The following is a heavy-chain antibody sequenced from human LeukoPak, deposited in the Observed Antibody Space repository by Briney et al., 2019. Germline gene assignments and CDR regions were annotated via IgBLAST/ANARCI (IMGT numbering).Heavy chain of an antibody. D-gene: IGHD3-10*01. CDR2: IFVSGST. CDR3: ARAIFGDSYHGIDV. Sequence: SETLSLTCTVSGGSIGSYYWTWIRQPAWKGLEWIGRIFVSGSTNYNPSLKGRVTMSVDTSKKQFSLRLTSMSAADTAVYFCARAIFGDSYHGIDVWGQGTTVTVSS. V-gene: IGHV4-4*07. J-gene: IGHJ6*02. CDR1: GGSIGSYY.